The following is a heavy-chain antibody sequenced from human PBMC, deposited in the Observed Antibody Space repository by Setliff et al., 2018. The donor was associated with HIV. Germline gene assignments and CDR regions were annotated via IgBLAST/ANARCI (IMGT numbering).Heavy chain of an antibody. CDR3: ARGWLPTDYSFYYMDV. CDR1: GGTLSGFAISYA. J-gene: IGHJ6*03. D-gene: IGHD6-19*01. CDR2: IIPVFGTT. V-gene: IGHV1-69*13. Sequence: SVKVSCKASGGTLSGFAISYAISWVRQAPGQGLEWMGGIIPVFGTTNYAQKFQDRVTITADESTSTAYMEPSSLRSEDTAVYYCARGWLPTDYSFYYMDVWGQGTAVTVSS.